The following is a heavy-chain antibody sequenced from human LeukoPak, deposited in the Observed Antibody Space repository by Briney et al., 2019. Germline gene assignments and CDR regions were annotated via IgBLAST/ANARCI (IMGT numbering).Heavy chain of an antibody. CDR2: ISAYNGNT. D-gene: IGHD2-2*02. CDR3: ARDYCSSTSCYIPEPLDY. J-gene: IGHJ4*02. CDR1: GYTFTSYG. V-gene: IGHV1-18*01. Sequence: GASVKVSCKASGYTFTSYGISWVRQAPGQGLEWMGWISAYNGNTNYAQKLQGRVTMTTDTSTSTAYMELRSLRSDDTAVYYCARDYCSSTSCYIPEPLDYWGQGTLVTVSS.